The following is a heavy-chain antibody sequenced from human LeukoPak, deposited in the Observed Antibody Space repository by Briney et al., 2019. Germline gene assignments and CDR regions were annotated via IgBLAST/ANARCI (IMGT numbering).Heavy chain of an antibody. CDR2: ISSSSSII. Sequence: GGSRGLSGQAPGLTFSTYIMTWVPKAPGKGLDLVSYISSSSSIIYQADSVKGRFTISRDDAKNSLYLQMNSLRAEDTAVYYCARDLVLIAARGYWGQGTLVTVSS. CDR3: ARDLVLIAARGY. D-gene: IGHD6-6*01. J-gene: IGHJ4*02. V-gene: IGHV3-48*01. CDR1: GLTFSTYI.